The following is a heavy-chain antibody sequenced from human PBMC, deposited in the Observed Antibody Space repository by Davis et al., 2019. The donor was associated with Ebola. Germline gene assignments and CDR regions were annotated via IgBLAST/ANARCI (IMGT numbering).Heavy chain of an antibody. CDR1: GYTFTSYY. D-gene: IGHD6-13*01. CDR2: INPSGGST. CDR3: ARDGGNIAESDY. Sequence: ASVKVSCRASGYTFTSYYMHWVRQAPGQGLEWMGIINPSGGSTSYAQKFQGRVTMTRDTSTSTVYMELSSLRSEDTAVYYCARDGGNIAESDYWGQGTLVTVSS. J-gene: IGHJ4*02. V-gene: IGHV1-46*01.